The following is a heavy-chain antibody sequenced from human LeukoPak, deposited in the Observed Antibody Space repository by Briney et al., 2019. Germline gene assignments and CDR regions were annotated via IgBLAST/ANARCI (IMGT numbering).Heavy chain of an antibody. V-gene: IGHV3-23*01. Sequence: GGSLRLSCAASGFTFSNSALSWVRQAPGKGLEWVSDISGSGGSTYYADSVKGRFTISRDNSKNTLYLQMNSLRAEDTAVYYCARVGSGYSSGWYYYYYYYMDVWGKGTTVTVSS. J-gene: IGHJ6*03. CDR1: GFTFSNSA. D-gene: IGHD6-19*01. CDR2: ISGSGGST. CDR3: ARVGSGYSSGWYYYYYYYMDV.